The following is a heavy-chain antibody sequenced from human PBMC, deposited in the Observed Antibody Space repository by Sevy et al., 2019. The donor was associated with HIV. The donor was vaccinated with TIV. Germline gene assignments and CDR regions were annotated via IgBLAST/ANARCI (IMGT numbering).Heavy chain of an antibody. CDR2: IKQDGSEK. CDR3: ARDRYSGSYGILDAFDI. D-gene: IGHD1-26*01. CDR1: GFTFSSYW. Sequence: GGSLRLSCAASGFTFSSYWMSWVRQAPGKGLEWVANIKQDGSEKYYVDSVKGRFTISRDNAKNSLYLQMNSLRAEDTAVYYCARDRYSGSYGILDAFDIWGQGTMVTVSS. V-gene: IGHV3-7*01. J-gene: IGHJ3*02.